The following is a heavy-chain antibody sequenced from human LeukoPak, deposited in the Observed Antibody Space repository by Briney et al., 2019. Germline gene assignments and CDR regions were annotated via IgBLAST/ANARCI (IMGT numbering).Heavy chain of an antibody. V-gene: IGHV1-2*02. CDR3: ARDLNYYGSGSYYI. D-gene: IGHD3-10*01. J-gene: IGHJ4*02. Sequence: GASVKVSCKASGYTFTSYAMNWVRQAPGQGLEWMGWINPNSGGTNYAQKFQGRVTMTRDTSISTAYMELSRLRSDDTAVYYCARDLNYYGSGSYYIWGQGTLVTVSS. CDR1: GYTFTSYA. CDR2: INPNSGGT.